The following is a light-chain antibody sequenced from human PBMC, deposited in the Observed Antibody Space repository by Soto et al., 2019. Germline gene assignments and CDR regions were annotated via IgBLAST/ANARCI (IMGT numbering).Light chain of an antibody. CDR1: SSDIGYYNY. Sequence: HSALTQPASVSGSVGQSITISCTGTSSDIGYYNYVSWYQQHPGKAPKLLIYEVSHRPSGVSDRFSGSKSGNTASLTMSGLQAEDEADYYCSSYTTSSTLLLFGGGTKLTVL. V-gene: IGLV2-14*01. CDR2: EVS. CDR3: SSYTTSSTLLL. J-gene: IGLJ2*01.